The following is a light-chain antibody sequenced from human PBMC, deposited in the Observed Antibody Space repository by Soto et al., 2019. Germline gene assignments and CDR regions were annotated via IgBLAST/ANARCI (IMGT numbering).Light chain of an antibody. CDR2: SVS. J-gene: IGKJ5*01. CDR3: QQGYSTPT. V-gene: IGKV1-39*01. CDR1: QSIRTY. Sequence: DIQMTQSPSSLSASVGDRVTITCWASQSIRTYLNWYQQKPGKAPKVLIYSVSTLTTGVPSRFSGSGSGTDFTLTISSLQPEDFATYFCQQGYSTPTFGQGTRLEIK.